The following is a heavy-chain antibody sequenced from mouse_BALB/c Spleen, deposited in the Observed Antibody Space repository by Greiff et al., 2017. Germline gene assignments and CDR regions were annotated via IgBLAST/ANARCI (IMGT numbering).Heavy chain of an antibody. CDR2: ISSGSSTI. J-gene: IGHJ2*01. CDR1: GFTFSSFG. Sequence: EVHLVESGGGLVQPGGSRKLSCAASGFTFSSFGMHWVRQAPEKGLEWVAYISSGSSTIYYADTVKGRFTISRDNPKNTLFLQMTSLRSEDTAMYYCARGYEGFDYWGQGTTLTVSS. V-gene: IGHV5-17*02. CDR3: ARGYEGFDY. D-gene: IGHD2-14*01.